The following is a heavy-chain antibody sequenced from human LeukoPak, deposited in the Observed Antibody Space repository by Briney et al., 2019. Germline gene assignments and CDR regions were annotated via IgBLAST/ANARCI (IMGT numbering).Heavy chain of an antibody. CDR3: ARGRTSRTAFGI. Sequence: AGSLRLSCAASGFTFRNYAMHWVRQAPGKGPEWVAVVSYNGNTNHYADSVKGRLTSSRDNSNNTLYLEVNSLRTEDTAVYYCARGRTSRTAFGIWGPGTMVTVSS. CDR1: GFTFRNYA. V-gene: IGHV3-30*01. J-gene: IGHJ3*02. D-gene: IGHD1-7*01. CDR2: VSYNGNTN.